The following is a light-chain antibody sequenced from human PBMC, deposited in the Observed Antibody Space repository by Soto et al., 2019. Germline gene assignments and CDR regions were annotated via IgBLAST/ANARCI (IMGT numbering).Light chain of an antibody. J-gene: IGKJ2*02. V-gene: IGKV1-39*01. CDR2: AAS. Sequence: DIQMTQSPSSLSASVGDRVTITCRASQSISSYLNWYQQKPGKAPKLLIYAASSLQSGVPSRFSGSGSGTDFTLTISSLQPEDFATYYCQQRGTFGQGTKLENK. CDR3: QQRGT. CDR1: QSISSY.